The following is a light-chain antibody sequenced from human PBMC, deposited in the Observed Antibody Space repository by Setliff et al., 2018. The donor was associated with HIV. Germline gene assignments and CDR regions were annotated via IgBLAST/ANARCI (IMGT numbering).Light chain of an antibody. CDR1: SGDVGRYNL. Sequence: QSALTQPASVSGSPGQSITISCTGTSGDVGRYNLVSWYQQQSGKPPKLMIYQASKRPSGVSNRFSGSKSGNTASLTISGLQAEDEADYYCCSNTGSNTYVFGTGTKV. V-gene: IGLV2-23*01. CDR3: CSNTGSNTYV. CDR2: QAS. J-gene: IGLJ1*01.